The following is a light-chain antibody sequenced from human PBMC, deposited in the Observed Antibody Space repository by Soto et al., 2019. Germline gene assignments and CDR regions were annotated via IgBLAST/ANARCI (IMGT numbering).Light chain of an antibody. CDR3: QQSYSTPRT. CDR1: AGISSW. CDR2: AAS. J-gene: IGKJ1*01. V-gene: IGKV1-12*01. Sequence: DIQMTQSPSSVSASVGDRVTLTGLPRAGISSWLTWYQQKPGKAPKLLIYAASSLQSGVPSRFSGSGSGTDFTLTISSLQPEDFATYYCQQSYSTPRTFGQGTKVDIK.